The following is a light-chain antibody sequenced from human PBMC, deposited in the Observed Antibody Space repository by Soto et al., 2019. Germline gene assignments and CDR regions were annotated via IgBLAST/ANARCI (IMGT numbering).Light chain of an antibody. CDR2: GAS. V-gene: IGKV3-20*01. Sequence: PGERATLSCWASQRITTNLAWYQQKPGKAPKLLIYGASSLPTGIPARFSGSGSGTDFTLTISSLEPEDFAMYYCQQYYSSTWTFGQGTKVDI. CDR1: QRITTN. J-gene: IGKJ1*01. CDR3: QQYYSSTWT.